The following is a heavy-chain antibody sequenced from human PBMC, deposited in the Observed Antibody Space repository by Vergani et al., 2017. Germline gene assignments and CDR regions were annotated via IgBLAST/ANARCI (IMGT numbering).Heavy chain of an antibody. CDR2: IIPILGIA. D-gene: IGHD5-24*01. Sequence: QVQLVQSGAEVKKPGSSVKVSCKASGGTFSSYTISWVRQAPGQGLEWMGRIIPILGIANYAQKFQGRVTITADTSTSTAYMELSSLRSEDTAVYYCAREPRRDGYNLYYFDYWGQGTLVTVSS. J-gene: IGHJ4*02. CDR3: AREPRRDGYNLYYFDY. V-gene: IGHV1-69*08. CDR1: GGTFSSYT.